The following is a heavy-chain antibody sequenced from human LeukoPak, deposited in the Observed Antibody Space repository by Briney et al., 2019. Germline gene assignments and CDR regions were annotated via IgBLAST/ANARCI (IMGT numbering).Heavy chain of an antibody. CDR1: GFTFSDSY. CDR3: ARDSGIPS. V-gene: IGHV3-11*04. Sequence: GGSLRLSCAASGFTFSDSYMSWFRQAPGKGLEWVSYISSSGSSTYYADSVRGRFTISRDNTKNSLYLQMNSLRAEDTAVYYWARDSGIPSLGQGTLVTVSS. CDR2: ISSSGSST. J-gene: IGHJ5*02.